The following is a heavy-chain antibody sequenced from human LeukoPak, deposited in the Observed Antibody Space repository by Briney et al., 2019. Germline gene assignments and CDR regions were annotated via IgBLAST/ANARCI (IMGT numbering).Heavy chain of an antibody. CDR2: IYYSGST. D-gene: IGHD5-18*01. Sequence: PSETLSLTCTVSGGSISSYYWSWIRQPPGKGLEWVVYIYYSGSTTYNPAPKSRVTISVNKSKNKSSLKQRSVTGADTAADYCSRGRGYSYGYDYWGQGTLVTVSS. J-gene: IGHJ4*02. V-gene: IGHV4-59*01. CDR1: GGSISSYY. CDR3: SRGRGYSYGYDY.